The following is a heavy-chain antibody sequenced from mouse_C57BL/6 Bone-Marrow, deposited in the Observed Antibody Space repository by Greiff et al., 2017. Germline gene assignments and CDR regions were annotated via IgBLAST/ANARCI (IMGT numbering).Heavy chain of an antibody. D-gene: IGHD1-1*01. CDR2: ISYDGSN. CDR3: AREDIYYYGSSYNPFAY. Sequence: EVHLVESGPGLVKPSQSLSLTCSVTGYSITSGYYWNWIRQFPGNKLEWMGYISYDGSNNYNPSLKNRISITRDTSKNQFFLKLNSVTTEDTATYYCAREDIYYYGSSYNPFAYWGQGTLVTVSA. J-gene: IGHJ3*01. V-gene: IGHV3-6*01. CDR1: GYSITSGYY.